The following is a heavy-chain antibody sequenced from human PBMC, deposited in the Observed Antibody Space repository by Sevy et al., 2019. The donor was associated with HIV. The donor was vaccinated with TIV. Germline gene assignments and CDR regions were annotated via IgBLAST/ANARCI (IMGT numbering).Heavy chain of an antibody. CDR3: ARDLKFTYCSSTSCYKGLYYYGMDV. Sequence: GGSLRLSCAASGFTFSSYSMNWVRQAPGKGLEWVSYISSSSSTIYYADSAKGRFTISRDNAKNSLYLQMNSLRDEDTAVYYCARDLKFTYCSSTSCYKGLYYYGMDVWGQGTTVTVSS. D-gene: IGHD2-2*02. J-gene: IGHJ6*02. CDR2: ISSSSSTI. CDR1: GFTFSSYS. V-gene: IGHV3-48*02.